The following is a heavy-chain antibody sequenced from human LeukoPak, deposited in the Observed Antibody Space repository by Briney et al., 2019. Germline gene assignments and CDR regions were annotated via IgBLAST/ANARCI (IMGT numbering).Heavy chain of an antibody. CDR3: ARFAAAGMVFYYYGMDV. CDR2: ISSSGSII. J-gene: IGHJ6*02. CDR1: GFTFTSYD. V-gene: IGHV3-48*04. D-gene: IGHD6-13*01. Sequence: GGSLRLSCAASGFTFTSYDMTWVRQAPGKGLEWVSYISSSGSIIYYADSVKGRFTISMDNAKNSLYLQMNSLRAVDTAVYYCARFAAAGMVFYYYGMDVWGQGTTVTVSS.